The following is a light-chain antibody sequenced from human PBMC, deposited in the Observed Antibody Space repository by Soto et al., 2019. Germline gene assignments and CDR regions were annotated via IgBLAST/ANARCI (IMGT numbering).Light chain of an antibody. Sequence: EIVMTXSPATLSASXXXXXTLSCRASQSVSTNLAWYQQRPGQAPRLLIYGASTRATGIPARFSGSGSGTEFTLTISSLQSDDFAVYYCQQYTNWPPWTFGQGTKVDIK. CDR1: QSVSTN. V-gene: IGKV3D-15*01. CDR2: GAS. J-gene: IGKJ1*01. CDR3: QQYTNWPPWT.